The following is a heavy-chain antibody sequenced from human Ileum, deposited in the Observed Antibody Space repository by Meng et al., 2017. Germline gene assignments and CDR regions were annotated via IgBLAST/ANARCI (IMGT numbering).Heavy chain of an antibody. CDR2: INGDGSIT. CDR3: ARDSSGYY. D-gene: IGHD6-19*01. V-gene: IGHV3-74*01. CDR1: GFTFSYYW. J-gene: IGHJ4*02. Sequence: GESLKISCAASGFTFSYYWMNWVRQAPGKGLVWVSRINGDGSITSYADSVKGRFTISRDNAKNTLYLQMNSLRAEDTAVYYCARDSSGYYWGQGTLVTVSS.